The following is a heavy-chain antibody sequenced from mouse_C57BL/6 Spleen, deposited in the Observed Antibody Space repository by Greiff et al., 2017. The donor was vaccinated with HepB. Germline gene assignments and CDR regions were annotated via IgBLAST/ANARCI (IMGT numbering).Heavy chain of an antibody. CDR2: IYPGDGDT. Sequence: VQLVESGAELVKPGASVKISCKASGYAFSSYWMNWVKQRPGKGLEWIGQIYPGDGDTNYNGKFKGKATLTADKSSSTAYMQLSSLTSEDSAVYFCARYDYDVGNFDYWGQGTTLTVSS. V-gene: IGHV1-80*01. J-gene: IGHJ2*01. D-gene: IGHD2-4*01. CDR1: GYAFSSYW. CDR3: ARYDYDVGNFDY.